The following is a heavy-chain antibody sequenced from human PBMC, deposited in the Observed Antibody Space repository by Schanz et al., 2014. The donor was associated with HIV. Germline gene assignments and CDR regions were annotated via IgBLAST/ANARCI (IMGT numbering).Heavy chain of an antibody. CDR3: YGDESGY. CDR2: ISYHGSDK. V-gene: IGHV3-30*03. D-gene: IGHD4-17*01. J-gene: IGHJ4*02. Sequence: HLVESGGGVVQPGRSLRLSCEGSGFTFGSYGMHWVRQAPGRGLEWVASISYHGSDKYYADSVKGRFTISRDNFRNTLYLQVHSLRAEDTAVYYCYGDESGYWGQGTLVTVSS. CDR1: GFTFGSYG.